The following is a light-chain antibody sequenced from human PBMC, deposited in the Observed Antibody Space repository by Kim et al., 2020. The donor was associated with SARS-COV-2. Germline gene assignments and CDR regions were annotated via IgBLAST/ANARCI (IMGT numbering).Light chain of an antibody. CDR3: QQTSNTPIT. Sequence: ASVGDRGTGTCRTSQNINTYLNWYQQKPGKAPNLLIYAASTLQSGVPSRFSGSGSGTDFTLTISSLQPEDFATYYCQQTSNTPITFGQGTRLEIK. V-gene: IGKV1-39*01. CDR1: QNINTY. J-gene: IGKJ5*01. CDR2: AAS.